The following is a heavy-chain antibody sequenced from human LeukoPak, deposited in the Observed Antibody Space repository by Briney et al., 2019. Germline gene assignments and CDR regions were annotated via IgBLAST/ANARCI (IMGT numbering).Heavy chain of an antibody. V-gene: IGHV1-2*02. CDR3: ARDRRVAGTDDYYYYGMDV. CDR2: INPNSGGT. J-gene: IGHJ6*02. Sequence: ASVKVSCKASEYTFTGYYMHWVRQAPGQGLEWMGWINPNSGGTNYAQKFQGRVTMTRDTSISTAYMELSRLRSDDTAVYYCARDRRVAGTDDYYYYGMDVWGQGTTVTVSS. D-gene: IGHD6-19*01. CDR1: EYTFTGYY.